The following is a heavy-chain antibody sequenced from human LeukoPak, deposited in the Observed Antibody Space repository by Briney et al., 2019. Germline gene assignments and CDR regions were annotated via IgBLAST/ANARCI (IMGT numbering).Heavy chain of an antibody. CDR1: GGSISSGPYY. J-gene: IGHJ5*02. CDR3: VRGRYSSGWFKDKNWFDP. Sequence: SETLSLTCTVSGGSISSGPYYWSWIRQPAGKGLEWIGRIYTSGSTNYNPSLKSRVTISIDTSKNQISLRLTSVTAADTAVYYCVRGRYSSGWFKDKNWFDPWGQGIPVTVSS. D-gene: IGHD6-19*01. V-gene: IGHV4-61*02. CDR2: IYTSGST.